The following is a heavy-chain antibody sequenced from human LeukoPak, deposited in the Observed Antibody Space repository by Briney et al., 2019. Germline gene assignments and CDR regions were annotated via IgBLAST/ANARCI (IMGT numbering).Heavy chain of an antibody. D-gene: IGHD3-10*01. Sequence: SETLPLTCTVSGGSINSSSYYWGWIRQPPGEALEWIGSIYHSGYTYYNPSLKSRVTISVDTSKSQFSLKLSSVTAADTAVYYCARSSMFRGVTVDYWGQGTLVTVS. V-gene: IGHV4-39*01. CDR1: GGSINSSSYY. J-gene: IGHJ4*02. CDR2: IYHSGYT. CDR3: ARSSMFRGVTVDY.